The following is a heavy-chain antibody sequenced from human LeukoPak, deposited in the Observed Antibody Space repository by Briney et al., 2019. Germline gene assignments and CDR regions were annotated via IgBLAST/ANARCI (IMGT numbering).Heavy chain of an antibody. CDR1: GGSISSSSYY. V-gene: IGHV4-39*02. J-gene: IGHJ6*03. CDR3: ARDSEFLTGYYTQPIYYYYYMDV. D-gene: IGHD3/OR15-3a*01. CDR2: IYYSGST. Sequence: SETLSLTCTVSGGSISSSSYYWGWIRQPPGKGLEWIGSIYYSGSTYYNPSLKSRVTISVDTSKNQFSLKLNSVTAADTAVYYCARDSEFLTGYYTQPIYYYYYMDVWGKGTTVTISS.